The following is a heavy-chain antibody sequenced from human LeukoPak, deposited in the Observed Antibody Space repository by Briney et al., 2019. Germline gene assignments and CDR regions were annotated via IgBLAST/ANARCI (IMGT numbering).Heavy chain of an antibody. D-gene: IGHD3-3*02. CDR1: GSTLTGYG. CDR3: ARDGLASIGLDM. Sequence: PGGSLRLSCAASGSTLTGYGMHWVRQAPGKGLEWVAVIWYNGNNKYYADSVKGRFTVSRDTSKNTLYLQMKSLRGEDTAIYYCARDGLASIGLDMWGQGTAVTVSS. J-gene: IGHJ3*02. CDR2: IWYNGNNK. V-gene: IGHV3-33*01.